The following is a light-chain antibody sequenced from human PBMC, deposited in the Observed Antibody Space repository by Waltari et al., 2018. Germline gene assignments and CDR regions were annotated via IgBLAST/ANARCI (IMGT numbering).Light chain of an antibody. J-gene: IGKJ5*01. CDR1: QSVASY. V-gene: IGKV3-11*01. CDR2: ETP. Sequence: EIVLTQSPDTLSLSPGERATLSCRASQSVASYLAWFQPKPGQAPRRLIYETPQRATGIPARFRGSVSGTDFTLTISSLEPEDFGVYYCLHRSDWPPITFGQGTRLEIK. CDR3: LHRSDWPPIT.